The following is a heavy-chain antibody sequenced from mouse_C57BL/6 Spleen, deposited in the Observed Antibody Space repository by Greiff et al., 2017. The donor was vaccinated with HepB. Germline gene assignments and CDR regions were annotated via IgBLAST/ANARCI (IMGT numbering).Heavy chain of an antibody. D-gene: IGHD2-4*01. V-gene: IGHV1-80*01. J-gene: IGHJ3*01. Sequence: QVQLKESGAELVKPGASVKISCKASGYAFSSYWMNWVKQRPGKGLEWIGQIYPGDGDTNYNGKFKGKATLTADKSSSTAYMQLSSLTSEDSAVYFCARSSDYSWFAYWGQGTLVTVSA. CDR2: IYPGDGDT. CDR3: ARSSDYSWFAY. CDR1: GYAFSSYW.